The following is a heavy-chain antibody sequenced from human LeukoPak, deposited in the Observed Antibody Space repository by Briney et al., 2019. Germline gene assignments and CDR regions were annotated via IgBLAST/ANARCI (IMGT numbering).Heavy chain of an antibody. D-gene: IGHD3-10*01. CDR1: GGSVTSNSYC. Sequence: PSETLSLTCTVSGGSVTSNSYCWGWVRQPPGKGLEWIGYIYYSGSTNYNPSLKSRVTISLDTSKNQFSLKLSSVTAADTAVYYCARSIGLFDYWGQGTLVTVSS. CDR3: ARSIGLFDY. CDR2: IYYSGST. J-gene: IGHJ4*02. V-gene: IGHV4-61*01.